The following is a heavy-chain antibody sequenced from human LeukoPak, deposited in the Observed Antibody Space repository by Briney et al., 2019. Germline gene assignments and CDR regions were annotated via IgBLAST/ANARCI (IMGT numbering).Heavy chain of an antibody. CDR3: ARPTYRDFWGGYY. CDR1: GFTVSSNY. CDR2: IYSGGST. Sequence: AGGSLRLSCAASGFTVSSNYMSWVRQAPGKGLEWVSVIYSGGSTYYADSVKGRFTISRDNSKNTLYLQMNSLRAEDTAVYYCARPTYRDFWGGYYWGQGTLVTVSS. J-gene: IGHJ4*02. V-gene: IGHV3-66*02. D-gene: IGHD3-3*01.